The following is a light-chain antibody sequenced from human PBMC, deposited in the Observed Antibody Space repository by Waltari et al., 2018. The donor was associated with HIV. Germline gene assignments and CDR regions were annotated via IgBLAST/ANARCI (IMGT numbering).Light chain of an antibody. J-gene: IGLJ3*02. Sequence: SYELPQPPSLSVSSGQTARITCPGDILTKQSANWYQQKPGQAPVLLIYKDNKRPSGIPQRFSGSSSGRTVTLTISGGQAEDEADYYCQSADISDIWVVAGGTQVTVL. CDR1: ILTKQS. V-gene: IGLV3-25*03. CDR2: KDN. CDR3: QSADISDIWV.